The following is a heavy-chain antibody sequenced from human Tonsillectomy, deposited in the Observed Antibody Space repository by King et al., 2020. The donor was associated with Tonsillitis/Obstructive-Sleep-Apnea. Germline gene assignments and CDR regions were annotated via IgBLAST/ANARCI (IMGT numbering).Heavy chain of an antibody. D-gene: IGHD3-3*01. Sequence: VLLVESGGGLVKPGGSLRLSCAASGFTFSNAWMNWVRQAPGKGLEWVGRIKSKTDGGTTDYAAPVKGRFTISRDDSKNTLYLQMNSLKTEDTAVYYCTTVRRMTIFGVAPHYYGMDVWGQGTTVTVSS. CDR3: TTVRRMTIFGVAPHYYGMDV. CDR1: GFTFSNAW. CDR2: IKSKTDGGTT. J-gene: IGHJ6*02. V-gene: IGHV3-15*07.